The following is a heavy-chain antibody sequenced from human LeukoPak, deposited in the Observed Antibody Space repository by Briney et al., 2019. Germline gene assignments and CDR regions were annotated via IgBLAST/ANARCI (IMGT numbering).Heavy chain of an antibody. CDR3: ARTPSSSTTPYYYYYYMDV. V-gene: IGHV4-61*02. D-gene: IGHD2-2*01. J-gene: IGHJ6*03. Sequence: PSETLSLTCTVSGGSISSGSYYWSWIRQPAGKGLEWIGRIYTSGSTNYNPSLKSRVTISVDTSKNQFSLKLSSVTAADTAVYYCARTPSSSTTPYYYYYYMDVWGKGTTVTVSS. CDR1: GGSISSGSYY. CDR2: IYTSGST.